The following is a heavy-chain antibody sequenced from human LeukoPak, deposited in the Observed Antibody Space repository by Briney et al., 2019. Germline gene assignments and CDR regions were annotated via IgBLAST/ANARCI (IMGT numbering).Heavy chain of an antibody. J-gene: IGHJ3*02. CDR1: GGSISSYY. CDR2: IYYSGST. CDR3: ARMSRGITIFGVVIGNTFDI. D-gene: IGHD3-3*01. V-gene: IGHV4-59*01. Sequence: PSETLSLTCTVSGGSISSYYWSWIRQPPGKGLEWIGYIYYSGSTNYNPSLKSRVTISVDTSKNQFSLKLSSVTAADTAVYYCARMSRGITIFGVVIGNTFDIWGQGTMVTVSS.